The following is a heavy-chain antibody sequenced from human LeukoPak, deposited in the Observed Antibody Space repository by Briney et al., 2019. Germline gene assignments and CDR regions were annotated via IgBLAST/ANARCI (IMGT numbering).Heavy chain of an antibody. D-gene: IGHD3-10*01. CDR1: GYSISSGYY. V-gene: IGHV4-38-2*02. J-gene: IGHJ4*02. CDR3: ATYYAGRGGSGY. CDR2: IYHSGST. Sequence: PSETLSLTCTVSGYSISSGYYWGWIRQPPGKGLEWIGSIYHSGSTYYNPSLKSRVTISVDTPKNQLSLRLSSVTTADTAVYFCATYYAGRGGSGYWGQGTLVTVSS.